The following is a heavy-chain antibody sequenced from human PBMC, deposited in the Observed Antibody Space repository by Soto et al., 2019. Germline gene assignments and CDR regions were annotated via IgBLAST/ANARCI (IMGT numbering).Heavy chain of an antibody. D-gene: IGHD2-2*01. Sequence: QVQLQESGPGLVKPSQTLFLTCTVSGGSISSGGYYWSWIRQHPGKGLEWIGYIYYSGSTYYNPSLKSRVTISVDTSKNQFSLKLNSVTAADTAVYYCARSSTSANYFDYWGQGTLVTVSS. CDR1: GGSISSGGYY. CDR2: IYYSGST. J-gene: IGHJ4*02. CDR3: ARSSTSANYFDY. V-gene: IGHV4-31*03.